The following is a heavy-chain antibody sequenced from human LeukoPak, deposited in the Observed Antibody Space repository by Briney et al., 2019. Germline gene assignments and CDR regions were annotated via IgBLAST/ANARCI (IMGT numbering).Heavy chain of an antibody. D-gene: IGHD1-26*01. CDR2: ISSSSSYI. Sequence: GGSLRLSRAASGFTFSSYSMNWVRQAPGKGLEWVSSISSSSSYIYYADSVKGRFTISRDNAKNSLYLQMNSLRAEDTAVYYCARAVDSGSYYDAFDIWGQGTMVTVSS. CDR1: GFTFSSYS. J-gene: IGHJ3*02. V-gene: IGHV3-21*01. CDR3: ARAVDSGSYYDAFDI.